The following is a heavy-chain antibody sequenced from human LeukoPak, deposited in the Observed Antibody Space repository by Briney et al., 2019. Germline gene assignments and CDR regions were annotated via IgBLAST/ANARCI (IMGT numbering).Heavy chain of an antibody. CDR1: GFTLSSYW. J-gene: IGHJ4*02. V-gene: IGHV3-74*03. CDR2: IKSDGSDT. CDR3: ARVYSSGLHFDY. D-gene: IGHD6-19*01. Sequence: GGSLRLSCAASGFTLSSYWMHWVRQVPGKGLVWVSRIKSDGSDTTYADSVKGRFTISRDNAKNTLYLQMNSLRAEDTAVYYCARVYSSGLHFDYWGQGTLVTVSS.